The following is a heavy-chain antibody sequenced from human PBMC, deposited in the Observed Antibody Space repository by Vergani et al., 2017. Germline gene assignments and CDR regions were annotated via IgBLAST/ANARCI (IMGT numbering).Heavy chain of an antibody. V-gene: IGHV3-15*01. J-gene: IGHJ4*02. D-gene: IGHD5-24*01. CDR3: TTDVFMAPIDY. Sequence: EVQLLESGGGLVQPGGSLRLSCAASGFTFSSYAMHWVRQAPGKGLEWVGRIKSKTDGGTTDYAAPVKGRFTISRDDSKNTLYLQMNSLKTEDTAVYYCTTDVFMAPIDYWGQGTLVTVSS. CDR1: GFTFSSYA. CDR2: IKSKTDGGTT.